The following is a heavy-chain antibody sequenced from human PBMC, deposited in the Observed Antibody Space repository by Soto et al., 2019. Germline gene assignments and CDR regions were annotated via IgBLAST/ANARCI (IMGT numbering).Heavy chain of an antibody. D-gene: IGHD6-6*01. Sequence: SETLSPTCTVSGGSVSSGSYYWSWIRQPPGKGLEWIGYIYYSGSTNYNPSLKSRVTISVDTSKNQFSLKLSSVTAADTGVYYCARVFYSSSWVDPWGQGTLVTVSS. J-gene: IGHJ5*02. CDR2: IYYSGST. CDR1: GGSVSSGSYY. CDR3: ARVFYSSSWVDP. V-gene: IGHV4-61*01.